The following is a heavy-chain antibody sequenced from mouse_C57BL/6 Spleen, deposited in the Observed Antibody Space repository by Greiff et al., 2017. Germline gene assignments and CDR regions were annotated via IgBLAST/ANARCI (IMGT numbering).Heavy chain of an antibody. CDR3: ARGGELRNWYFDV. D-gene: IGHD1-1*01. J-gene: IGHJ1*03. CDR1: GFTFSDYG. Sequence: EVKVVESGGGLVKPGGSLKLSCAASGFTFSDYGMHWVRQAPEKGLEWVAYISSGSSTIYYADTVKGRFTISRDNAKNTLFLQMTSLRSEDTAMYYCARGGELRNWYFDVWGTGTTVTVSS. CDR2: ISSGSSTI. V-gene: IGHV5-17*01.